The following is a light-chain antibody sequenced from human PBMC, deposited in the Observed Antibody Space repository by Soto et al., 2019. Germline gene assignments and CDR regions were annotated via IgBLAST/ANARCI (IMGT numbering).Light chain of an antibody. J-gene: IGKJ4*01. CDR2: DAS. V-gene: IGKV1-5*01. CDR1: QGISNW. CDR3: QQYDTYPLT. Sequence: DIQMTESLSTLSASVGDRVTITCRASQGISNWLAWYQQRPGKAPKLLIYDASNLESGVPSRFSGSGSGTEFTLTVSSLQPDDFATYYCQQYDTYPLTFGGGTKVDIK.